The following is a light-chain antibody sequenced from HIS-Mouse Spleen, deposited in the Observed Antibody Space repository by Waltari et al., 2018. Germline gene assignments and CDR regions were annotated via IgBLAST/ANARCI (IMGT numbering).Light chain of an antibody. CDR3: YSTDSSGNHRV. V-gene: IGLV3-10*01. J-gene: IGLJ2*01. Sequence: SYELTQPPSVSVSPGQTARITCSGDALPKKYAYWYQQKSGQAPGLVIYEDSKRPSGIRGVVSGSRSGTMANLNISGGQVEDEADYYCYSTDSSGNHRVFGGGTKLTVL. CDR2: EDS. CDR1: ALPKKY.